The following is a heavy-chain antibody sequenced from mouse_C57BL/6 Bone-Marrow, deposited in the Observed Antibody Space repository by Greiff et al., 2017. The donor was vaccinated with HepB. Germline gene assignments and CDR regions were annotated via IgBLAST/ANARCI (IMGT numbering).Heavy chain of an antibody. CDR3: ARGYYGSSSWFAY. Sequence: EVKLVESGGGLVKPGGSLKLSCAASGFTFSDYGMHWVRQAPEQGLEWVAYISSGSSTIYYADTVKGRFTISRDNAKNTLFLQMTSLRSEDTAMYDCARGYYGSSSWFAYWGQGTLVTVSA. D-gene: IGHD1-1*01. J-gene: IGHJ3*01. CDR1: GFTFSDYG. V-gene: IGHV5-17*01. CDR2: ISSGSSTI.